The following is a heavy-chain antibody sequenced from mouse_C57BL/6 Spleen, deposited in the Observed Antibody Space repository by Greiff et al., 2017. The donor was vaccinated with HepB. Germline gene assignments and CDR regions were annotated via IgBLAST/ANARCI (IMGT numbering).Heavy chain of an antibody. CDR2: ISSGSSTI. V-gene: IGHV5-17*01. J-gene: IGHJ1*03. CDR1: GFTFSDYG. Sequence: EVQVVESGGGLVKPGGSLKLSCAASGFTFSDYGMHWVRQAPEKGLEWVAYISSGSSTIYYADTVKGRFTISRDNAKNTLFLQMTSLRSEDTAVYYCARDYYGSSWYFDVWGTGTTVTVSS. CDR3: ARDYYGSSWYFDV. D-gene: IGHD1-1*01.